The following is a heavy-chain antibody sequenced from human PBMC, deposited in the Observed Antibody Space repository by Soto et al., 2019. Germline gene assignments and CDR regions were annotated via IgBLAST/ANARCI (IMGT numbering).Heavy chain of an antibody. CDR2: ISAYNGNT. CDR1: GYTFTSYG. J-gene: IGHJ6*03. D-gene: IGHD1-1*01. Sequence: ASVKVSCKASGYTFTSYGISWVRQAPGQGLEWMGWISAYNGNTNYAQKLQGRVTMTTDTSTSTAYMELRSLRAEDTAVYYCARVGDPNWNHYQYYYYYMDVWGKGTTVTVSS. CDR3: ARVGDPNWNHYQYYYYYMDV. V-gene: IGHV1-18*01.